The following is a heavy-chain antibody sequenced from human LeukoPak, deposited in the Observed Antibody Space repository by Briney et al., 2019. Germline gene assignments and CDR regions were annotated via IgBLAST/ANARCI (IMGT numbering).Heavy chain of an antibody. CDR3: ARARSDSSGYYPYYFDY. J-gene: IGHJ4*02. CDR2: IIPIFGTA. Sequence: SVKVSCKASGVTFSSYAISWVRQAPGQGLEWMGGIIPIFGTANYAQKFQGRVTITADESTSTAYMELSSLRSEDTAVYYCARARSDSSGYYPYYFDYWGQGTLVTVSS. V-gene: IGHV1-69*13. CDR1: GVTFSSYA. D-gene: IGHD3-22*01.